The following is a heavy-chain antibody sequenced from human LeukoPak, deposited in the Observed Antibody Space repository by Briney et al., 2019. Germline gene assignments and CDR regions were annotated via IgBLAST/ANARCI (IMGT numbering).Heavy chain of an antibody. CDR1: GDSVSSNSAA. Sequence: SQTLSLTCGISGDSVSSNSAAWNWIRQSPSRGLEWLGRTYYRSKWYNDYAVSVRSRITNNPDTSKNQFSLQLNSVTPEDTAVYYCARTSQSGWYVDFDYWGQGTLVTVSS. CDR2: TYYRSKWYN. J-gene: IGHJ4*02. V-gene: IGHV6-1*01. D-gene: IGHD6-19*01. CDR3: ARTSQSGWYVDFDY.